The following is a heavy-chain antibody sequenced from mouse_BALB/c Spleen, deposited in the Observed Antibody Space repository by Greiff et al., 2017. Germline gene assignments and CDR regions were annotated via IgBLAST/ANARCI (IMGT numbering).Heavy chain of an antibody. J-gene: IGHJ4*01. CDR1: GFTFSSFG. CDR3: ARSYDYDRLYAMDY. Sequence: EVKLQESGGGLVQPGGSRKLSCAASGFTFSSFGMHWVRQAPEKGLEWVAYISSGSSTIYYADTVKGRFTISRDNPKNTLFLQMTSLRSEDTAMYDCARSYDYDRLYAMDYWGQGTAVTVSS. CDR2: ISSGSSTI. D-gene: IGHD2-4*01. V-gene: IGHV5-17*02.